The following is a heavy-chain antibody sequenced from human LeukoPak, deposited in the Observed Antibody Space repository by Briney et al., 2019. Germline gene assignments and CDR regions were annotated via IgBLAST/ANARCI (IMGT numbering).Heavy chain of an antibody. D-gene: IGHD3-10*01. CDR2: ISAYNGNT. CDR3: ARAVVRGVISLDY. CDR1: GYTFTGYY. V-gene: IGHV1-18*04. J-gene: IGHJ4*01. Sequence: ASVKVSCKTSGYTFTGYYMHWVRQAPGQGLEWMGWISAYNGNTNYAQKLQGRVTMTTDTSTSTVYMELRSLRSDDTAVYYCARAVVRGVISLDYWGQGTLVTVSS.